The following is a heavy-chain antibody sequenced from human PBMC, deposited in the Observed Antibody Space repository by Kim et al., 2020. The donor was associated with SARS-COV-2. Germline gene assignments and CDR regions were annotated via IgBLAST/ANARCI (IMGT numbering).Heavy chain of an antibody. Sequence: GGSLRLSCAASGFTFSSYAMSWVRQAPGKGLEWVSAISGSGGSTYYADSVKGRFTISRDNSKNTLYLQMNSLRAEDTAVYYCAKDPGSGYDSRHQLILQKAYFDYWGQGTLVTVSS. V-gene: IGHV3-23*01. J-gene: IGHJ4*02. CDR2: ISGSGGST. D-gene: IGHD5-12*01. CDR1: GFTFSSYA. CDR3: AKDPGSGYDSRHQLILQKAYFDY.